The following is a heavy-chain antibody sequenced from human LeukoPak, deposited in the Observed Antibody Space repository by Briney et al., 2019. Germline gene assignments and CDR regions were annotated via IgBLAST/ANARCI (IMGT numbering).Heavy chain of an antibody. D-gene: IGHD6-19*01. CDR1: GFTFSSYA. CDR3: AKVGVQVAVTYNDY. J-gene: IGHJ4*02. CDR2: IGGSGYTT. V-gene: IGHV3-23*01. Sequence: GGSLRLSCAASGFTFSSYAVSWVRQAPGKGLEWVSDIGGSGYTTYYADSVKGRFTISRDNSKNTLYLQMNSLRAEDTAVYYCAKVGVQVAVTYNDYWGQGTLVTVSS.